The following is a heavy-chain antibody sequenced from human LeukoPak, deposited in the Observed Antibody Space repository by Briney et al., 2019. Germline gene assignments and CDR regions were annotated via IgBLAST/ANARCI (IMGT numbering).Heavy chain of an antibody. Sequence: GGSLRLSCAASGFTFSSYAMHWVRQAPGKGLEWVAVISYDGSNKYYADSVKGRFTISRDNSKNTLHLQMNSLRAEDTAVYYCALRASTNIPGYWGQGTLVTVSS. J-gene: IGHJ4*02. D-gene: IGHD2/OR15-2a*01. V-gene: IGHV3-30-3*01. CDR2: ISYDGSNK. CDR3: ALRASTNIPGY. CDR1: GFTFSSYA.